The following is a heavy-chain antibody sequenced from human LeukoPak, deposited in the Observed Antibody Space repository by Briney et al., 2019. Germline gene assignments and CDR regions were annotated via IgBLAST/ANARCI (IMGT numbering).Heavy chain of an antibody. CDR2: IIPIFGTA. D-gene: IGHD3-10*01. CDR1: GGTFSSYA. Sequence: ASVKVSCKASGGTFSSYAISWVRQAPGQGLEWMGRIIPIFGTANYAQKFQGRVTITTDESTSTAYMELSSLRSEDTAVYYCARDHMVRGVVTDYWGQGTLVTVSS. V-gene: IGHV1-69*05. CDR3: ARDHMVRGVVTDY. J-gene: IGHJ4*02.